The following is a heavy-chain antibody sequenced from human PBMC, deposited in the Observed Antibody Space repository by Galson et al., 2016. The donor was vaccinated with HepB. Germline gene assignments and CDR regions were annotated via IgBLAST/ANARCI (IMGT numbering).Heavy chain of an antibody. CDR2: IKEDGSEK. CDR3: ARKDYVRGVDY. CDR1: GFTFSSYW. V-gene: IGHV3-7*03. J-gene: IGHJ4*02. Sequence: SLRLSCAASGFTFSSYWMSWVRQAPGRGLEWVANIKEDGSEKYYVDSVKGRFTISRDNAKNSLYLQMNSLRAEDTAVYYCARKDYVRGVDYWGQGTLVTVSS. D-gene: IGHD3-10*02.